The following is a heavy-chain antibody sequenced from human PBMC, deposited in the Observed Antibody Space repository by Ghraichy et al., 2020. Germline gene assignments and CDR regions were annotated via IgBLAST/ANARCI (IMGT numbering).Heavy chain of an antibody. CDR2: ISSSSSYI. CDR1: GFTFSSYS. V-gene: IGHV3-21*01. J-gene: IGHJ6*02. CDR3: GGQGVVAATYYYGMDV. Sequence: LSLTCAASGFTFSSYSMNWVRQAPGKGLEWVSSISSSSSYIYYADSVKGRFTISRDNAKNSLYLQMNSLRAEDTAVYYCGGQGVVAATYYYGMDVWGQGTTVTVSS. D-gene: IGHD2-15*01.